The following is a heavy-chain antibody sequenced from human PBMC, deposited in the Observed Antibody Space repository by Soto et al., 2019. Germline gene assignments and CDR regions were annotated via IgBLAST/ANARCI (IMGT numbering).Heavy chain of an antibody. CDR2: IYYSGST. V-gene: IGHV4-30-4*01. D-gene: IGHD1-7*01. J-gene: IGHJ4*02. Sequence: SETLSLTCTVSGGSISSGDYYWSWIRQPPGKGLEWIGYIYYSGSTYYNPSLKSRVTISVDTSKNQFSLKLSSVTAADTDVYYCARVSTELDTNFDYWGQGTLVTVSS. CDR1: GGSISSGDYY. CDR3: ARVSTELDTNFDY.